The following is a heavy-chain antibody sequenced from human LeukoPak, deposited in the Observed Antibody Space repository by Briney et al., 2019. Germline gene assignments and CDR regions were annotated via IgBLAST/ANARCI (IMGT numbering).Heavy chain of an antibody. Sequence: GGSLRLSCAASGFTFSSYSMNWVRQAPGKGLEWVSYISSSSSMIYYADSVKGRFTISRDNAKNSLYLQMKSLRDEDTAIYCCARDYGDLPARVPYFDYWGQGTLVTVSS. CDR3: ARDYGDLPARVPYFDY. J-gene: IGHJ4*02. CDR2: ISSSSSMI. D-gene: IGHD4-17*01. CDR1: GFTFSSYS. V-gene: IGHV3-48*02.